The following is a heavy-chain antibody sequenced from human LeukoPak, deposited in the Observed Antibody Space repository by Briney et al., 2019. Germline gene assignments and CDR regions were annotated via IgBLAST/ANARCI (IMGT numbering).Heavy chain of an antibody. Sequence: ASVKVSCKASGYTFTGYYIHWVRQAPGQGLEWMGSVTPNSGGTYYAQKFQGRVTMTRDTSISTAYMELSRLRSDETAVYYCARGAARPIYYYYMDVWGKGTTVTVSS. D-gene: IGHD6-6*01. CDR2: VTPNSGGT. J-gene: IGHJ6*03. CDR3: ARGAARPIYYYYMDV. V-gene: IGHV1-2*02. CDR1: GYTFTGYY.